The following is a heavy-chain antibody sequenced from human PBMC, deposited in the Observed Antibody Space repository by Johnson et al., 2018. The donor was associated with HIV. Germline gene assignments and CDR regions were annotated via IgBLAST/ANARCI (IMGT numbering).Heavy chain of an antibody. CDR3: AKSGLFVLVVYAPDVFDI. Sequence: QVQLVESGGGVVQPGRSLRLSCAASGFTFSSYATHWVRQAPGKGLEWVAVISYDGSNKYYADSVKGRFIISRDNSKNTLYLQMNSLRAEDTAVYYCAKSGLFVLVVYAPDVFDIWGQGTMVTVSS. CDR2: ISYDGSNK. CDR1: GFTFSSYA. J-gene: IGHJ3*02. D-gene: IGHD2-8*02. V-gene: IGHV3-30-3*02.